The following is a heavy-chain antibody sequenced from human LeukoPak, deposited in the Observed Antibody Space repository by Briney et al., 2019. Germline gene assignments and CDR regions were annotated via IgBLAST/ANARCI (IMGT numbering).Heavy chain of an antibody. CDR2: ISYDGSNK. D-gene: IGHD3-22*01. CDR3: ARDRDYHDDRTDYYYDAFDI. Sequence: PGGSLRLSCAASGFTFSSYAMHWVRQAPGKGLEWVAVISYDGSNKYYADSVKGRFTISRDNAKSSLYLRMDSLRVEDTAVYYCARDRDYHDDRTDYYYDAFDIWGQGTTVTVSS. V-gene: IGHV3-30-3*01. J-gene: IGHJ3*02. CDR1: GFTFSSYA.